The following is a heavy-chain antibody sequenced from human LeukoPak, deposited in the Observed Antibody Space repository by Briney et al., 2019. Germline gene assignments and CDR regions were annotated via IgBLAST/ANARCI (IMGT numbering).Heavy chain of an antibody. CDR2: MYSSGST. J-gene: IGHJ3*02. CDR3: ARTNPPAAAGVAYYI. CDR1: GDSISSYY. D-gene: IGHD6-25*01. V-gene: IGHV4-59*06. Sequence: PSETLSLTCTVSGDSISSYYLSWIRQHPGKGLEWIAYMYSSGSTYYNPSLKSRVSISLDTSKTQFSLKLSSVTAADTAVYYSARTNPPAAAGVAYYIWGQGTMVTVSS.